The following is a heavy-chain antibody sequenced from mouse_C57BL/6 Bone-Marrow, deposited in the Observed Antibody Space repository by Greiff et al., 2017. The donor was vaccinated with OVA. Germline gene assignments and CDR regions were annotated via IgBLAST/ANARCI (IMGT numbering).Heavy chain of an antibody. CDR3: ASHYYAMDY. CDR1: GYTFTSYG. CDR2: IYPRSGNT. J-gene: IGHJ4*01. V-gene: IGHV1-81*01. Sequence: QVQLQQSGAELARPGASVKLSCKASGYTFTSYGISWVKQRPGQGLEWIGEIYPRSGNTYYNEKFKGKATLTADKSSSTAYMELRSLTSEDSAVYFCASHYYAMDYWGQGTSVTVSS.